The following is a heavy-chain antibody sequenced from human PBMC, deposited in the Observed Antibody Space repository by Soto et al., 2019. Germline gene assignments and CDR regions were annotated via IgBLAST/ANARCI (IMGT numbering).Heavy chain of an antibody. CDR1: GFTFTTYS. Sequence: GGSLRLSCAASGFTFTTYSLTWVRQAPGKGLEWVASIGSSSNYIYYADSVKGRFTISRGNAKNSLFLQMNSLRAEDTAVYYCATLTYCSSASCPNYYYVMDVWGQGTTVTVSS. CDR3: ATLTYCSSASCPNYYYVMDV. J-gene: IGHJ6*02. D-gene: IGHD2-2*01. V-gene: IGHV3-21*06. CDR2: IGSSSNYI.